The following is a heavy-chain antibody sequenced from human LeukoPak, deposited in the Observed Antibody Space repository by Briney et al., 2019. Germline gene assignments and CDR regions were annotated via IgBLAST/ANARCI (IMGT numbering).Heavy chain of an antibody. CDR3: ANSMSDYGDYGYYFDY. CDR1: GFTFSSYA. CDR2: ISGSGGST. V-gene: IGHV3-23*01. J-gene: IGHJ4*02. Sequence: PGGSLRLSCAASGFTFSSYAMSWVRQAPGKGLEWVSAISGSGGSTYYADSVKGRFTISRDNSKNTLYLQMNSLRAEDTAVYYCANSMSDYGDYGYYFDYWGQGTLVTVSS. D-gene: IGHD4-17*01.